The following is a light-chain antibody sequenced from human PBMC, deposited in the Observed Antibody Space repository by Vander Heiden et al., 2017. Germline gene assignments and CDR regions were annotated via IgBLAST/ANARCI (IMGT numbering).Light chain of an antibody. J-gene: IGKJ4*01. CDR3: QQYNNWPPLT. CDR1: QSVSSN. CDR2: GAS. Sequence: EIMMTQSPATLSVSPGERATLSCRASQSVSSNLAWYQQKPGQAPRLLIYGASTRATGIPARFSGSGSGTEFTLTISSPQSEDFAVYYCQQYNNWPPLTFGGGTKVEIK. V-gene: IGKV3-15*01.